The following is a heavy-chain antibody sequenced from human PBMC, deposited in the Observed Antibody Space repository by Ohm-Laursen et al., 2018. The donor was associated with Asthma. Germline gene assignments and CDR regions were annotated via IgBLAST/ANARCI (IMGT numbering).Heavy chain of an antibody. D-gene: IGHD6-6*01. V-gene: IGHV2-5*01. Sequence: TQTLTLTCTFSAFSLTTRGEGVAWIRQPPGKALEWLALIYWNDDKRYSPSLKSRPTITKDTSKNQVVLTMTNMDPVDTATYYCAHFIAAPRTWYFDLWGRGTLVTVSS. CDR2: IYWNDDK. CDR1: AFSLTTRGEG. CDR3: AHFIAAPRTWYFDL. J-gene: IGHJ2*01.